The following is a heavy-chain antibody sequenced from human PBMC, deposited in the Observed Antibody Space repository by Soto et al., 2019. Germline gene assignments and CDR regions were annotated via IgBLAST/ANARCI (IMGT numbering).Heavy chain of an antibody. CDR2: IYYSGST. CDR1: GGSISSYY. Sequence: SETLSLTCTVSGGSISSYYWSWIRQPPGKGLEWIGYIYYSGSTNYNPSLKSRVTISVDTSKNQFSLKLSSVTAADTAVYYCARHVIAAAGTGYYYGMDVWGQGTTVTVSS. D-gene: IGHD6-13*01. V-gene: IGHV4-59*08. CDR3: ARHVIAAAGTGYYYGMDV. J-gene: IGHJ6*02.